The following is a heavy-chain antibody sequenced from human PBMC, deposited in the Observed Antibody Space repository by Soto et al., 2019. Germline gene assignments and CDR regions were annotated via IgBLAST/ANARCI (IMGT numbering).Heavy chain of an antibody. V-gene: IGHV3-30*18. CDR1: GFTFSSYG. J-gene: IGHJ3*02. D-gene: IGHD3-10*01. CDR3: AKDRGGLWFGGDDAFDI. CDR2: ISYDGSNK. Sequence: QVQLVESGGGVVQPGRSLRLSCAASGFTFSSYGMHWVRQAPGKGLEWVAVISYDGSNKYYADSVKGRFTISRDNSKNTLYLQMNSLRAEDTAVYYCAKDRGGLWFGGDDAFDIWGQGTMVTVSS.